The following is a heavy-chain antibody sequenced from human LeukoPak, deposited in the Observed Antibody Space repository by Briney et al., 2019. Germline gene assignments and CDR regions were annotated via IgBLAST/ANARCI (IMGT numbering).Heavy chain of an antibody. CDR2: ISGSGINT. D-gene: IGHD1-26*01. J-gene: IGHJ4*01. CDR1: GFNFNTHW. CDR3: AKLVGTTSACIDY. V-gene: IGHV3-23*01. Sequence: PGESLRLSCAASGFNFNTHWMHWVRQAPGKGLEWVSVISGSGINTDYADSMKGRFTISRDNSQNMLYLRMNSLRVEDTAVYYCAKLVGTTSACIDYWGHGTLVTVSS.